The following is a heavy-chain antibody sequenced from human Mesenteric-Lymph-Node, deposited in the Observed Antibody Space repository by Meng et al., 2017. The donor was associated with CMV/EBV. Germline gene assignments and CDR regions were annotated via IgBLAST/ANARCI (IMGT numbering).Heavy chain of an antibody. D-gene: IGHD6-19*01. CDR1: GGSISSYY. CDR3: AREVGGWLQGGFDY. Sequence: SETLSLTCTVSGGSISSYYWSWIRQPPGKGLEWIGYIYYSGSTNYNPSFKSRVTILVDTSKNQFSLRLTSATAADTAVYYCAREVGGWLQGGFDYWGQGTLVTVSS. J-gene: IGHJ4*02. CDR2: IYYSGST. V-gene: IGHV4-59*12.